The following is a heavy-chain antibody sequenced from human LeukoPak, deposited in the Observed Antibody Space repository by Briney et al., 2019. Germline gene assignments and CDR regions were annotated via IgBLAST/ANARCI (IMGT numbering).Heavy chain of an antibody. CDR2: DSGSGAGT. D-gene: IGHD4-11*01. J-gene: IGHJ4*02. CDR3: AKNGGVTAFYDY. Sequence: GGSLRPSCAASGFTFSTYAMTWVRQAPGKGLEWVSADSGSGAGTYYADSVKGRFTISRDNSKNTLYLQMNSLRAEDTAVYYCAKNGGVTAFYDYWGQGTLVTVSS. V-gene: IGHV3-23*01. CDR1: GFTFSTYA.